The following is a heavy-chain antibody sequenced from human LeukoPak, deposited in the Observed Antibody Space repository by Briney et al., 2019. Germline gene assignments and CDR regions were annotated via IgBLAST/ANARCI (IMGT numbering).Heavy chain of an antibody. CDR2: ISYDGSNK. J-gene: IGHJ4*02. V-gene: IGHV3-30-3*02. CDR1: GFTFSSYA. D-gene: IGHD3-22*01. Sequence: GGSLRLSCAASGFTFSSYAMHWVRQAPGKGLEWVAVISYDGSNKYYADSVKGRFTISRDNSKNTLYLQMNSLRAEDTAVYYCAKRCYYDSSGYYSPYFDYWGQGTLVTVSS. CDR3: AKRCYYDSSGYYSPYFDY.